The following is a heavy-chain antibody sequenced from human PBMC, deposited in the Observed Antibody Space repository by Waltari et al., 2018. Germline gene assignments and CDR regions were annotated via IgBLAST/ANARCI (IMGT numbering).Heavy chain of an antibody. D-gene: IGHD3-3*01. CDR2: ISDSAGST. Sequence: EVLLLESGGGLVQPGGSLRLSCAASGFTFSSYAMTWVRQAPGKGLEWVSGISDSAGSTSYADSLKGLFTISRDNSKNTLYLKMNSLRVEDTALYYCVKGINDFWSGYSDWGQGTLVTVSS. V-gene: IGHV3-23*01. J-gene: IGHJ4*02. CDR3: VKGINDFWSGYSD. CDR1: GFTFSSYA.